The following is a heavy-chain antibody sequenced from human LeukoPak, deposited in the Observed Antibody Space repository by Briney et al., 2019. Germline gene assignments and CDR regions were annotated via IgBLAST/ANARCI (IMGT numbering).Heavy chain of an antibody. CDR3: ARDIMDV. CDR1: GGSISSGSYY. Sequence: SQTLSLTCTVSGGSISSGSYYWSWIRQPAGKGLEWIGRIYTSGSTNYNPSLKSRVTISVDTSKNQFSLKLSSVTAEDTAVYYCARDIMDVWGKGTTVTVSS. J-gene: IGHJ6*04. V-gene: IGHV4-61*02. CDR2: IYTSGST.